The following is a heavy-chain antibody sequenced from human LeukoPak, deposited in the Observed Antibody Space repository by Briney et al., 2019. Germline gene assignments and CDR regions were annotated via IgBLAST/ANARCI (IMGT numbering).Heavy chain of an antibody. CDR3: ARDPTAVAVSVRDY. V-gene: IGHV1-8*01. CDR2: MNPNSGNT. J-gene: IGHJ4*02. CDR1: GYTFTSYD. D-gene: IGHD6-19*01. Sequence: ASVKVSCKASGYTFTSYDINWVRQATGQGLEWMGWMNPNSGNTGYAQKFQGRVTMTRNTSISTAYMELSSLRSEDTAVYYCARDPTAVAVSVRDYWGQGTLVTVSS.